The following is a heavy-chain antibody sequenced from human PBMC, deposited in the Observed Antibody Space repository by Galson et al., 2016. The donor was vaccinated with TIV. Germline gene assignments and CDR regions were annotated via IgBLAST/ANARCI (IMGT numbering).Heavy chain of an antibody. Sequence: SLRLSCAASGFTLSSYWMHWVRQAPGKGLVWLSRINSDGRTITYADSVEGRFTFSRDNSKNTLYMQMNSLRGEDTATYLCAKEGGGYYYHPRTTFALGSWGQGTLGTVSS. CDR3: AKEGGGYYYHPRTTFALGS. D-gene: IGHD3-22*01. CDR1: GFTLSSYW. V-gene: IGHV3-74*03. J-gene: IGHJ4*02. CDR2: INSDGRTI.